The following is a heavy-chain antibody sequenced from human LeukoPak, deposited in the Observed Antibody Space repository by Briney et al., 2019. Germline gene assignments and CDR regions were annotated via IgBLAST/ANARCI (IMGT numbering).Heavy chain of an antibody. CDR3: AVVAARRGYGY. CDR2: ISGSGGST. Sequence: WGSLRLSCAASGFTFSSYAMSWVRQAPGKGLEWVSAISGSGGSTYYADSVKGRFTISRDNSKNTLYLQTNSLRAEDTAVYYCAVVAARRGYGYWGQGTLVTVSS. V-gene: IGHV3-23*01. CDR1: GFTFSSYA. J-gene: IGHJ4*02. D-gene: IGHD2-15*01.